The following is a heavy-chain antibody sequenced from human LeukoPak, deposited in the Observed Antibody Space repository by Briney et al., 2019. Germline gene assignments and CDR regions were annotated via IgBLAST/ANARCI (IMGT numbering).Heavy chain of an antibody. Sequence: RTSETLSLTCVVSDYSITSGDYWAWIRQPPGKGLEWIGSIYNSVSTSYNPSLKSRVTMSVDPSKNQFSLNLRSVTAADTAVYYCARSPAAGTFIFDYWGQGTLVTVSS. CDR1: DYSITSGDY. CDR3: ARSPAAGTFIFDY. V-gene: IGHV4-38-2*01. D-gene: IGHD6-13*01. CDR2: IYNSVST. J-gene: IGHJ4*02.